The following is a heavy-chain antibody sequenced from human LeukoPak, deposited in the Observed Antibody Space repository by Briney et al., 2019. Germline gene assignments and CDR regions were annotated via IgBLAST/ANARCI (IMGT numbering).Heavy chain of an antibody. CDR1: GFTFSSYT. CDR3: ARSNDCGGDCYSFDY. D-gene: IGHD2-21*02. Sequence: PEGSLRLSCAASGFTFSSYTIHWVRQAPGRGLEWVALISFDGSEKYYADSVKGRFTISRDKSKNTLYLQMNSLRADDTAVYYCARSNDCGGDCYSFDYWGQGTLVTVSS. V-gene: IGHV3-30*04. CDR2: ISFDGSEK. J-gene: IGHJ4*02.